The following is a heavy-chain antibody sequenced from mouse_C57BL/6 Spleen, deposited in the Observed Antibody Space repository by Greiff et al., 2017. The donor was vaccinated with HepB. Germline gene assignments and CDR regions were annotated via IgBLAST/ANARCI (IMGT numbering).Heavy chain of an antibody. J-gene: IGHJ2*01. V-gene: IGHV2-2*01. CDR1: GFSLTSYG. Sequence: VKLQESGPGLVQPSQSLSITCTVSGFSLTSYGVHWVRQSPGKGLEWLGVIWSGGSTDYNAAFISRLSISKDNSKSQVFFKMNSLRADDTAIYYCARAYYSNYYFDYWGQGTTLTVSS. CDR2: IWSGGST. D-gene: IGHD2-5*01. CDR3: ARAYYSNYYFDY.